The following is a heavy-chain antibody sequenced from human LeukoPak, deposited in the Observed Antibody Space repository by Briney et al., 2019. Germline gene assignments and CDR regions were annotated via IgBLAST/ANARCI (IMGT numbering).Heavy chain of an antibody. J-gene: IGHJ4*02. CDR3: AKDGWSGYYGVPLFDY. Sequence: GGSLRLSCAASGFTFSTYSMNWVRQAPGKGLEWVSSISSNSYHIFYADSVKGRFTISRDNAKNSLYLQMNSLRAEDTALYYCAKDGWSGYYGVPLFDYWGQGTLVTVSS. V-gene: IGHV3-21*04. CDR2: ISSNSYHI. D-gene: IGHD3-3*01. CDR1: GFTFSTYS.